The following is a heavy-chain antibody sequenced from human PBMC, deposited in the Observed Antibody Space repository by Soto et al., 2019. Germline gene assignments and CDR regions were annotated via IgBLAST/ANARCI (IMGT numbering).Heavy chain of an antibody. J-gene: IGHJ4*02. CDR1: GDSISSDKW. Sequence: QVQLQESGPGLVKPSGTLSLTCAVSGDSISSDKWWSWGRQPPGKGLEWIGEIQHSGRTNYNPSLKSRVTILVEKSKHQVSLELTSMTAADTAVYYCARGGDWQFDYWGQGTLVTVSS. V-gene: IGHV4-4*02. D-gene: IGHD2-21*02. CDR2: IQHSGRT. CDR3: ARGGDWQFDY.